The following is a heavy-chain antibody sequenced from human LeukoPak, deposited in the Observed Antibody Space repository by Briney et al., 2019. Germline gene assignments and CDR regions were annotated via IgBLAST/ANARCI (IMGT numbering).Heavy chain of an antibody. J-gene: IGHJ3*02. CDR2: INPSGGST. Sequence: GASVKVSRKASGYIFTNYYMHWVRQAPGQGLEWMGTINPSGGSTTYAQKFQGRVTMTRDTSTSTVYMELSSLRSEDTAVYYCAREYSSGWLNAFDIWGQGTMVTVSS. V-gene: IGHV1-46*01. CDR3: AREYSSGWLNAFDI. CDR1: GYIFTNYY. D-gene: IGHD6-19*01.